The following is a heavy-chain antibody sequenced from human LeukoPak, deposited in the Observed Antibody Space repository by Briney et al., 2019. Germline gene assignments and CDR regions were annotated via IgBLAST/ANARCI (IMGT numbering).Heavy chain of an antibody. CDR3: ASTPWGYGANWFDP. CDR1: GGSISSGSYY. J-gene: IGHJ5*02. D-gene: IGHD4/OR15-4a*01. Sequence: PSQTLSLTCTVSGGSISSGSYYWSWIRQPPGKGLEWIGYIYYSGSTNYNPSLKSRVTISVDTSKNQFSLKLSSVTAADTAVYYCASTPWGYGANWFDPWGQGTLVTVSS. CDR2: IYYSGST. V-gene: IGHV4-61*01.